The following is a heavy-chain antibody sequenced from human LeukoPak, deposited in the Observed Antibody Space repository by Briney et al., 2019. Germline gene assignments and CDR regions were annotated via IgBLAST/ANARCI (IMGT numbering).Heavy chain of an antibody. J-gene: IGHJ5*02. Sequence: PSETLSLTCAVYGGSFSGYYWTWIRQSPGKGLEWIGEINHSGSTNYNPSLKSRVTISVDTSKNQFSLKLSSVTAADTAVYYCARRRNGDYGWFDPWGQGTLVTVSS. CDR2: INHSGST. CDR3: ARRRNGDYGWFDP. V-gene: IGHV4-34*01. CDR1: GGSFSGYY. D-gene: IGHD4-17*01.